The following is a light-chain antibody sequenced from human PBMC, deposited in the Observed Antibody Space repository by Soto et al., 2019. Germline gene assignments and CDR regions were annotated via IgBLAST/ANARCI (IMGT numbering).Light chain of an antibody. CDR2: AAS. Sequence: DIQMTQSPSSLSASVGDRVTITCRASQGISNYLAWYQQIPGKVPKLLIYAASTLESGVPSRFSGSGSGTEFHLHNSRPQPEDVATYYCQKYNGAPWTFGQGTKVEI. V-gene: IGKV1-27*01. J-gene: IGKJ1*01. CDR3: QKYNGAPWT. CDR1: QGISNY.